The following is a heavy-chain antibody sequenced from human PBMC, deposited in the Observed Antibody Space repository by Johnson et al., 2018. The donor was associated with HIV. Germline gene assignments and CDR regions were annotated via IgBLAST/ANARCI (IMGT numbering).Heavy chain of an antibody. V-gene: IGHV3-7*01. CDR2: IKQDGSEK. J-gene: IGHJ3*02. CDR3: AREGRRDAFDI. Sequence: VQLVESGRGLVQPGGSLRLSCAASGFTFSSYWMSWVRQAPGKGLEWVANIKQDGSEKYYVDSVKGRCTISRDNDKSSVYLQMNSLRAEDTAVYYCAREGRRDAFDIWGQGTMVIVSS. CDR1: GFTFSSYW.